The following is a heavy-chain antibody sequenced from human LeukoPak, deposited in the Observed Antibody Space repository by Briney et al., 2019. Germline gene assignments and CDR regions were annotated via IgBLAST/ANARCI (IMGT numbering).Heavy chain of an antibody. D-gene: IGHD5/OR15-5a*01. V-gene: IGHV3-7*01. CDR3: ARLSGDSTIYDY. J-gene: IGHJ4*02. CDR2: IRQDGGAK. Sequence: GGSLRLSCAASGFTFNGHWMSWVRQAPRKGLEWVATIRQDGGAKYYLDSVEGRFIISRDNAKNSLSLQMDSLRAEDTAVYYCARLSGDSTIYDYWGQGTVVTVPS. CDR1: GFTFNGHW.